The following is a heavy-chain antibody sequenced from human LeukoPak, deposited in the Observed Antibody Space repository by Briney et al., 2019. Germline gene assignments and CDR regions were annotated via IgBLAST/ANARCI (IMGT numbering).Heavy chain of an antibody. CDR3: ARLTFGGFLYGMDV. V-gene: IGHV3-74*01. CDR2: VNSDGSSR. D-gene: IGHD3-16*01. Sequence: PGGSLRLSCAASGFTFSSYWMHWVRQAPGKGLVWVSRVNSDGSSRRYADSVKGRFTISRDNARNSLHLQMNSLRAEDTAVYYCARLTFGGFLYGMDVWGQGTTVTVSS. CDR1: GFTFSSYW. J-gene: IGHJ6*02.